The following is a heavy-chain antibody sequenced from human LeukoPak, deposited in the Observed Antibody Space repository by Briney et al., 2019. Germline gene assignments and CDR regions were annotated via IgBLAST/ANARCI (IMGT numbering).Heavy chain of an antibody. J-gene: IGHJ4*02. CDR1: GFTVSSNY. Sequence: GGSLRLSCASSGFTVSSNYMSWVRQAPGKGLEWVSFIYSGGSTYYADSVKGRFTISRDNSKNTLYLQMNSLRAEDTAVYYCAKEKLLWFGELPYYFDYWGQGTLVTVSS. CDR2: IYSGGST. CDR3: AKEKLLWFGELPYYFDY. D-gene: IGHD3-10*01. V-gene: IGHV3-53*01.